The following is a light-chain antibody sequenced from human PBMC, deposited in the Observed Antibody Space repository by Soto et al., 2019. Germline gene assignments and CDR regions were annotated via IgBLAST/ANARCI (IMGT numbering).Light chain of an antibody. CDR3: SSFTSYATMV. J-gene: IGLJ1*01. Sequence: QSALTQPASVSGSPGQSITISCTGTSRDVGGYSYVSWYQQDPGKAPKLMIYDVNNRPSGVSDRFSGSKSGNTASLTISGLQAADESDYYCSSFTSYATMVFGGGTKVTVL. CDR2: DVN. CDR1: SRDVGGYSY. V-gene: IGLV2-14*03.